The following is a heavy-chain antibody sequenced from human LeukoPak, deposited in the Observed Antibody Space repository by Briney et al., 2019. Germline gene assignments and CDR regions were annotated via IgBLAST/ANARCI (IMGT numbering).Heavy chain of an antibody. J-gene: IGHJ4*02. Sequence: GGSLRLSCAASGFTFSSYAMSWVRQAPGKGLEWVSAISGSGGSTYYADSVKGRFIISRDNSKNTLYLQMNSLRAEDTAVYYCAKEEGYYDFWSGYSPFDYWGQGTLVTVSS. V-gene: IGHV3-23*01. CDR2: ISGSGGST. CDR3: AKEEGYYDFWSGYSPFDY. CDR1: GFTFSSYA. D-gene: IGHD3-3*01.